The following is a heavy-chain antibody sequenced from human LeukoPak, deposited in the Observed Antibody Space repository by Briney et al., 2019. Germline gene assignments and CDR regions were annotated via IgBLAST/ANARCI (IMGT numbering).Heavy chain of an antibody. CDR2: MNPNSGNT. D-gene: IGHD3-3*01. CDR1: GYTFTSYD. Sequence: GASVKVSCKASGYTFTSYDINWVRQATGQGLEWMGWMNPNSGNTGYAQKFQGRVTITRNTSISTAYMELSSLRSEDTAVYYCARTPSTTRSYDFWSGYSSANWFDPWGQGTLVTVSS. V-gene: IGHV1-8*03. CDR3: ARTPSTTRSYDFWSGYSSANWFDP. J-gene: IGHJ5*02.